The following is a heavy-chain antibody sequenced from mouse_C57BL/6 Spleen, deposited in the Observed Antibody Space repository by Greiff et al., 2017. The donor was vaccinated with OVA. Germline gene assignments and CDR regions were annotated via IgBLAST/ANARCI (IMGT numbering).Heavy chain of an antibody. CDR3: ARGVVADY. V-gene: IGHV1-55*01. CDR2: IYPGSGST. Sequence: QVQLQQPGAELVKPGASVKMSCKASGYTFTSYWITWVKQRPGQGLEWIGDIYPGSGSTNYHEQFQRQAPLPVDTSSSTAYMQLSSLTSEDSAVCYCARGVVADYWGQGTTLTVSS. D-gene: IGHD1-1*01. CDR1: GYTFTSYW. J-gene: IGHJ2*01.